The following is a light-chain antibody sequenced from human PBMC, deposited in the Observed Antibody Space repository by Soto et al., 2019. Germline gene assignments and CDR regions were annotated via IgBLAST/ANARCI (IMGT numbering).Light chain of an antibody. CDR3: SSYTSSSTYF. V-gene: IGLV2-14*01. CDR2: DVS. J-gene: IGLJ1*01. CDR1: SSDVGGYNY. Sequence: QSALTQPASVSGSPGQSITISCTGTSSDVGGYNYVSWYQQHPGKAPKLMIYDVSNRPSGVSNRFSGSKSGNTASLTISGRQAEGEADYYCSSYTSSSTYFFGTGTKLTVL.